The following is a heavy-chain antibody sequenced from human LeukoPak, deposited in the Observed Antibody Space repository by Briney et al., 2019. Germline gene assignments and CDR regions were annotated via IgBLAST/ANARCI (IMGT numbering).Heavy chain of an antibody. CDR2: IWYDGSEK. CDR1: GVTVRNVW. Sequence: GGSLRLSCAASGVTVRNVWMTWLRQAPGKGLEWVAIIWYDGSEKYYSDSVKGRFTISRDNSKNTVYLQMNSLRVEDTAVYYCAKDWGTTGTTGWLFDPWGQGTLVTVSS. V-gene: IGHV3-33*06. D-gene: IGHD1-1*01. J-gene: IGHJ5*02. CDR3: AKDWGTTGTTGWLFDP.